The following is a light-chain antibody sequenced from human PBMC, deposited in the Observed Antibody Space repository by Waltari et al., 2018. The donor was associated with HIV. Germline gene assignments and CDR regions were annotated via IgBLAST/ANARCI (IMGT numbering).Light chain of an antibody. CDR1: SSDVGAYKF. Sequence: GTSSDVGAYKFVSWYQQHPGKAPKLIIYEVSNRPSGVSNRFSSSKSGNTASLTISVLQAEDEADYYCTSYTTSITYVFGTGTKVTVL. CDR2: EVS. CDR3: TSYTTSITYV. J-gene: IGLJ1*01. V-gene: IGLV2-14*01.